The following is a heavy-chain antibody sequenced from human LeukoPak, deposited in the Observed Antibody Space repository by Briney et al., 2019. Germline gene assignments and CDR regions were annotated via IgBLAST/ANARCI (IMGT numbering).Heavy chain of an antibody. CDR1: GYSFTSYW. J-gene: IGHJ3*02. D-gene: IGHD5-18*01. CDR3: ARAPGYSYGFGEAFDI. CDR2: IYPGDSDT. Sequence: GESLQISCKGSGYSFTSYWIGWVRPMPGKGLEWMGIIYPGDSDTRYSPSFQGQVTISADKSISTAYLQWSSLKASDTAMYYCARAPGYSYGFGEAFDIWGQGTMVTVSS. V-gene: IGHV5-51*01.